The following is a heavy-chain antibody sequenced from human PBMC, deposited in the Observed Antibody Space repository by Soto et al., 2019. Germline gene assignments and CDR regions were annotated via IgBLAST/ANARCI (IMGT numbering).Heavy chain of an antibody. D-gene: IGHD6-6*01. CDR3: ARDLRGLAARGRYGMDV. Sequence: SETLSLTCTVSGDSITSYYGSWIRQPPGKGLEWIGYIYYSGSTNYNPSLKSRVTISVDTSKNQFSLQLNSVTPEDTAVYYCARDLRGLAARGRYGMDVWGQGTTVTVSS. CDR1: GDSITSYY. V-gene: IGHV4-59*12. CDR2: IYYSGST. J-gene: IGHJ6*02.